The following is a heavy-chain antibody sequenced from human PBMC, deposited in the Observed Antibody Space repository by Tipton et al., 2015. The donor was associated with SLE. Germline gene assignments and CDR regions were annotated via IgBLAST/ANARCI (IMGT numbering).Heavy chain of an antibody. D-gene: IGHD3-22*01. CDR3: ARGGDYYDSSGYLYYYYYGMDV. CDR2: IIPIFGTA. J-gene: IGHJ6*02. Sequence: QSGAEVKKPGSSVKVSCKASGGTFSSYAISWVRQAPGQGLEWMGGIIPIFGTANYAQKFQGRVTITADESTSTAYMELSSLRSEDTAAYYCARGGDYYDSSGYLYYYYYGMDVWGQGTTVTVSS. V-gene: IGHV1-69*01. CDR1: GGTFSSYA.